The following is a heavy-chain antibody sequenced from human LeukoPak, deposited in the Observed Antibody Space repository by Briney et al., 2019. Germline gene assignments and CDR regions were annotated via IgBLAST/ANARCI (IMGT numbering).Heavy chain of an antibody. CDR3: VRDGGYYGPDS. V-gene: IGHV3-7*04. Sequence: GGSLRLSCAASGFTISFYWMSWVRQAPGKGLEWVANINQVASEKNYVDCVKGRFTISRDNAKNSLHLQMNSVRAEDTAMYYCVRDGGYYGPDSWGQGALVSVSS. CDR1: GFTISFYW. CDR2: INQVASEK. J-gene: IGHJ4*02. D-gene: IGHD3-10*01.